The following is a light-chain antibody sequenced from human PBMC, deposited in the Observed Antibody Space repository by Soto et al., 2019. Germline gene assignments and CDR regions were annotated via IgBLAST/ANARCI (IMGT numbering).Light chain of an antibody. CDR3: QQYDNYPLT. CDR1: QSISRW. CDR2: DAS. J-gene: IGKJ4*01. Sequence: DIQMTQSPSTLSASIGDRVTITCRASQSISRWLACYQLKPGKAPKLLIFDASELETGVTSRFSGHRSGTDFSFIISSLQPEDIATYYCQQYDNYPLTFGGGTKVDIK. V-gene: IGKV1-5*01.